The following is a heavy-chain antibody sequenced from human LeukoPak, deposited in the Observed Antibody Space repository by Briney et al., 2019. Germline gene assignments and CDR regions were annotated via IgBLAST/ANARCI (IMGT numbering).Heavy chain of an antibody. CDR2: ISGSGGST. J-gene: IGHJ4*02. D-gene: IGHD6-6*01. V-gene: IGHV3-23*01. Sequence: PGGSLRLSCAASGFTFSSYAMSWVRQAPGKGLEWVSAISGSGGSTYYADSVKGRFTISRDNSKNTLYLQMNSLRAEDTAVYYWAKSLGIAARLHYFDYWGQGTLVTVSS. CDR1: GFTFSSYA. CDR3: AKSLGIAARLHYFDY.